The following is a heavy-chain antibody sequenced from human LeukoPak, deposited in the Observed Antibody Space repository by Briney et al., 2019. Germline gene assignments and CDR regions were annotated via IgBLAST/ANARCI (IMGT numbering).Heavy chain of an antibody. CDR2: IYSGGST. CDR1: GFTVSTIY. V-gene: IGHV3-66*01. Sequence: GGSLRLSCAASGFTVSTIYMNWVRQAPGKGLEWVSVIYSGGSTYFADSLKGRFTISRDNSKNTLYLQMNNLRAEDTAVYYCARDWYDNSDAFDIWGQGTMVTVSS. D-gene: IGHD3-9*01. CDR3: ARDWYDNSDAFDI. J-gene: IGHJ3*02.